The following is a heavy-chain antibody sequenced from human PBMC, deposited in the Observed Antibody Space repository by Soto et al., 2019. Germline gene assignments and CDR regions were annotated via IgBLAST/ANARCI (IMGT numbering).Heavy chain of an antibody. Sequence: SETLSLTCTVSGGSISSGGYYWSWIRQHPGKGLEWIGYIYYSGSTYYNPSLRSRVTISVDTSKNQFSLKLSSVTAADTAVYYCAREGGYCTNGVCPSMDIWGQGTTVTVSS. D-gene: IGHD2-8*01. J-gene: IGHJ6*02. CDR2: IYYSGST. CDR1: GGSISSGGYY. CDR3: AREGGYCTNGVCPSMDI. V-gene: IGHV4-31*03.